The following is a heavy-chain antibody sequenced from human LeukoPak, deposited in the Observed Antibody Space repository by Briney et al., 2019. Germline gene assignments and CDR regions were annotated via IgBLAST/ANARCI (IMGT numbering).Heavy chain of an antibody. J-gene: IGHJ3*02. CDR3: ARAISGSYSRAFDI. CDR1: GGSISSYY. CDR2: IYYSGST. V-gene: IGHV4-59*01. D-gene: IGHD1-26*01. Sequence: PPETLSLTCTVSGGSISSYYWSWIRQPPGKGLEWIGYIYYSGSTNYNPSLKSRVTISVDTSKNQFSLKLSSVTAADTAVYYCARAISGSYSRAFDIWGQGTMVTVSS.